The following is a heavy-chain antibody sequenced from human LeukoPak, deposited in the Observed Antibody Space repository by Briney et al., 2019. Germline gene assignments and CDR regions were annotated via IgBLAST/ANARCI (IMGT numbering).Heavy chain of an antibody. CDR1: AGSFSGYY. CDR3: ARKYYYDSSPLDY. Sequence: PSETLSLTCAVYAGSFSGYYWSWNRQPPGKGLEWIGEINHSGSTNYNPSLRSRVTISVDKSKSQFSLKLTSVTAADTAVYYCARKYYYDSSPLDYWGQGTLVTVSS. CDR2: INHSGST. D-gene: IGHD3-22*01. J-gene: IGHJ4*02. V-gene: IGHV4-34*01.